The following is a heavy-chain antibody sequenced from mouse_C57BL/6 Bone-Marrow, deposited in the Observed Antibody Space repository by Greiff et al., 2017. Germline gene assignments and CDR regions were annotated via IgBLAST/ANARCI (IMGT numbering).Heavy chain of an antibody. CDR1: GYTFTSYW. CDR3: ARETLFWFAY. Sequence: QVQLQQPGAELVMPGASVKLSCKASGYTFTSYWMHWVKQRPGQGLEWIGEIDPSGSYTNYNQKFKGKSTLTVDKSSSTAYMQLSSLTSEDSAVYYCARETLFWFAYWGQGTLVTVSA. V-gene: IGHV1-69*01. D-gene: IGHD1-1*01. CDR2: IDPSGSYT. J-gene: IGHJ3*01.